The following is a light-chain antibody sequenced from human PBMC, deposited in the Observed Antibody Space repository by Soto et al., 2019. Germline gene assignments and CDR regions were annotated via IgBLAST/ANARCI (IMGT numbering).Light chain of an antibody. J-gene: IGKJ1*01. CDR3: QQYKTYSRT. CDR2: DGS. V-gene: IGKV1-5*03. CDR1: QSINTW. Sequence: DIQMTQSPSTLSASVGDRVTITCRASQSINTWLAWYQQKPGEAPKLLIYDGSTLERGVPSRFSGSGSGTEFTLTISSLQPDDFATLYCQQYKTYSRTFGQGTK.